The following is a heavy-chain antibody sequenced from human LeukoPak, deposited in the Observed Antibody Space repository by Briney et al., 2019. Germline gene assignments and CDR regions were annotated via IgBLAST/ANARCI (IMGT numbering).Heavy chain of an antibody. CDR3: ARSKDICTNGVCSSDY. D-gene: IGHD2-8*01. Sequence: SETLSLTCTVCGGSISSYYWSWIRQPPGKGLEWIGYTYYSGSTNYNPSLKSRVTISVDTSKNQFPLKLSSVTAADTAVYYCARSKDICTNGVCSSDYWGQGTLVTVSS. V-gene: IGHV4-59*01. J-gene: IGHJ4*02. CDR2: TYYSGST. CDR1: GGSISSYY.